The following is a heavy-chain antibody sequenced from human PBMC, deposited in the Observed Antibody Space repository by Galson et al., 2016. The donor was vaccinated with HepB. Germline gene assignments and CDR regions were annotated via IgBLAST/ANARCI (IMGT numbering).Heavy chain of an antibody. D-gene: IGHD1-14*01. CDR2: INPNSGGT. J-gene: IGHJ4*02. CDR1: GYTFTGYY. CDR3: ARFSTGALPGFDY. V-gene: IGHV1-2*04. Sequence: VKVSCKASGYTFTGYYMHWVRQAPGQGLEWMGWINPNSGGTNYAQKFQGWVTMTRDPSISTAYMELSRLRSDDTAVYYCARFSTGALPGFDYWGQGTLVTVSS.